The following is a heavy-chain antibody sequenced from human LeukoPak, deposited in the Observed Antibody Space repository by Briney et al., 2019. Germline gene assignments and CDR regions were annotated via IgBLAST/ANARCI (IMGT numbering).Heavy chain of an antibody. Sequence: ASVKVSFKASGYTFTDYYMHWVRQAPGQGLEWMGWINPYSGGTNYEQKFQGRVTMTRDTSISTAYMEVSRVRSDDTAMYYCARGSSTRVYYYYYMDVWGKGTTVTVSS. D-gene: IGHD6-6*01. J-gene: IGHJ6*03. CDR2: INPYSGGT. CDR3: ARGSSTRVYYYYYMDV. V-gene: IGHV1-2*02. CDR1: GYTFTDYY.